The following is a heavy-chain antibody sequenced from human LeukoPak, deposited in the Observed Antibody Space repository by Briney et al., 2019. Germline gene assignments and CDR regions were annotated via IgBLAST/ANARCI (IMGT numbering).Heavy chain of an antibody. CDR3: ARHPIHYGSGSYEAVYYYYGMDV. Sequence: PSETLSLTCTVSGGSISSGAYYWSWIRQPPGKGLEWIGHIYYSGSTYYNPSLQSRVSLSVDTSKSQFSLILNSVTAADTAVYYCARHPIHYGSGSYEAVYYYYGMDVWGQGTTVTVSS. D-gene: IGHD3-10*01. CDR1: GGSISSGAYY. J-gene: IGHJ6*02. V-gene: IGHV4-30-4*01. CDR2: IYYSGST.